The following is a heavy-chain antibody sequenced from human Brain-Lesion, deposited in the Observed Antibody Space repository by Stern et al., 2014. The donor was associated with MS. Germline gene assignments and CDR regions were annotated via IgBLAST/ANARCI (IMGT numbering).Heavy chain of an antibody. J-gene: IGHJ5*02. Sequence: VQLVESGGGGVQHGGPRRLSWVASGFTFGGCAMHWVRQAPGKGLEWVAGVSYDGSNKYYADSVKGRFTISRDNSQNTLYMQMSSLRPEDTAVYYCAKDRQYLTYFFDHWGQGSLVTVSS. CDR2: VSYDGSNK. CDR3: AKDRQYLTYFFDH. CDR1: GFTFGGCA. D-gene: IGHD2/OR15-2a*01. V-gene: IGHV3-30*18.